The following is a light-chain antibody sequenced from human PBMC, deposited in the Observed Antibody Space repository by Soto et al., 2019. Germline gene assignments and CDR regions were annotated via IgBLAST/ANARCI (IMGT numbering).Light chain of an antibody. CDR1: SSNIGSNT. Sequence: QSVLTQPLSASASPGQRVTISCSGGSSNIGSNTVAWYQHLPGTAPPRLIFTAGQRPSGVPGRFSGSKAGTPASLAISWLQSEDEADYYCSAWYNSLNGYVFGPGTKLTVL. V-gene: IGLV1-44*01. CDR2: TAG. J-gene: IGLJ1*01. CDR3: SAWYNSLNGYV.